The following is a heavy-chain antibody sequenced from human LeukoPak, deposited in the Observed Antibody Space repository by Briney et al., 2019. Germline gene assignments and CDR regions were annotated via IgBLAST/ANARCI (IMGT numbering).Heavy chain of an antibody. CDR1: GYTFTDYY. D-gene: IGHD6-13*01. CDR2: INPDSGGT. CDR3: ARVPIPPYSSSWYQPFDY. V-gene: IGHV1-2*02. J-gene: IGHJ4*02. Sequence: ASLKVSCKASGYTFTDYYMHWVRQAPGQGLEWMGWINPDSGGTHFAQKFQGRVTMTRDTSISTAYMELRSLRSDDSAVYFCARVPIPPYSSSWYQPFDYWGQGTLVTVSS.